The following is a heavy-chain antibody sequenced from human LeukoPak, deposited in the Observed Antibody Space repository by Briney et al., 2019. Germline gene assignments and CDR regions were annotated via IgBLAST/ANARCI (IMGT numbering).Heavy chain of an antibody. Sequence: SETLSLTCAVYGGSFSGYYWSWIRQPPGKGLEWIGEINHSGSTNYNPSLKSRVTISVDTSKNQFSLKLSSVTAADTAVYYCARPFTIFGLVIGEYYYYGMDVWGQGTTVTVSS. J-gene: IGHJ6*02. D-gene: IGHD3/OR15-3a*01. CDR3: ARPFTIFGLVIGEYYYYGMDV. CDR1: GGSFSGYY. CDR2: INHSGST. V-gene: IGHV4-34*01.